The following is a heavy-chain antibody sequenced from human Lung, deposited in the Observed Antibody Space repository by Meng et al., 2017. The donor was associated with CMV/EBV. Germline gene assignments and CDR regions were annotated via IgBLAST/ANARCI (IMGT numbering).Heavy chain of an antibody. J-gene: IGHJ4*02. CDR3: ARDDSPGVD. CDR1: GFNFGGYR. Sequence: GGSLRLXCTGSGFNFGGYRMSWVRQAPGKGLEWVGFIRKKTYGGTTEYAASVKGRFTISRDDSKSIVYLQMDSLKTEDTAMYYCARDDSPGVDWGRGTVVTVSS. D-gene: IGHD2-15*01. V-gene: IGHV3-49*04. CDR2: IRKKTYGGTT.